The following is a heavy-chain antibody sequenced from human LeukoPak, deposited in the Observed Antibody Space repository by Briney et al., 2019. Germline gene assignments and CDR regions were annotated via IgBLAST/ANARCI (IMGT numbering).Heavy chain of an antibody. CDR1: GLTFSTYA. CDR2: VNSNGGNT. J-gene: IGHJ4*02. D-gene: IGHD3-9*01. CDR3: ARVILTGYYYDS. V-gene: IGHV3-64*01. Sequence: GGTLRLSCAASGLTFSTYALHWVRQAPGKGQEFVSGVNSNGGNTYYANSVKGRFTISRDNSKNTLYLQMGSLRPEDMAVYHCARVILTGYYYDSWGQGTLFTVSS.